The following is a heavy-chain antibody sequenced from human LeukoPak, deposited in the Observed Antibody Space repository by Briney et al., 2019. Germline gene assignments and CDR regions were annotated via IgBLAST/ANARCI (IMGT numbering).Heavy chain of an antibody. CDR2: IKQDGSDR. CDR1: GFTFRNYW. CDR3: VRNLAVAGTCFDS. J-gene: IGHJ4*02. D-gene: IGHD6-19*01. V-gene: IGHV3-7*03. Sequence: SEGSLRLSCAASGFTFRNYWMSWVRQAPGTGLEWVANIKQDGSDRNYVTSVRGRFTISRDNAKSSLYLQMNSLRVEDTAVYYCVRNLAVAGTCFDSWGQGTLVTVSS.